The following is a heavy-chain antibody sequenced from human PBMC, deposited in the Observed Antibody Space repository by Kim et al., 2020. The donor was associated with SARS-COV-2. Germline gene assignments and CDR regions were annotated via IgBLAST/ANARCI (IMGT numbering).Heavy chain of an antibody. CDR2: IYYSGST. V-gene: IGHV4-59*13. Sequence: SETLSLTCTVSGGSISSYYWSWIRQPPGKGLEWIGYIYYSGSTNYNPSLKSRVTISVDTSKNQFSLKLSSVTAADTAVYYCARGDYYDSSGPADPWGQGTLVTVSS. D-gene: IGHD3-22*01. CDR1: GGSISSYY. J-gene: IGHJ5*02. CDR3: ARGDYYDSSGPADP.